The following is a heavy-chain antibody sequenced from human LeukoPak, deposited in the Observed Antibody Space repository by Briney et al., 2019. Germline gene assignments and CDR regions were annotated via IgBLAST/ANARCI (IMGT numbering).Heavy chain of an antibody. CDR1: GFAFSTYG. V-gene: IGHV3-33*01. D-gene: IGHD3-3*01. CDR3: ARAVGPFDY. Sequence: GRSLRLSCAASGFAFSTYGMHWVRQAPAKGLEWVAVIWYDGSIKYYGDSVKGRFTISRVNSENMMYLQMNGLRVEDTAVYYCARAVGPFDYWGQGTLVTVSS. J-gene: IGHJ4*02. CDR2: IWYDGSIK.